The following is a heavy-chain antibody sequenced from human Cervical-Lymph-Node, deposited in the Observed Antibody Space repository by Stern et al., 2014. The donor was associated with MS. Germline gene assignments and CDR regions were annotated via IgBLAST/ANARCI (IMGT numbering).Heavy chain of an antibody. CDR1: GGSLNTYS. CDR3: ATGLGYTDYLSRYYFDA. V-gene: IGHV1-69*01. D-gene: IGHD5-12*01. CDR2: IAPVFHTT. Sequence: QVQLVQSGAEVKKPGSSVKVSCKASGGSLNTYSFSWVRQAPGLGLEWMGGIAPVFHTTNYAEKFEGRVTITADESTTTTYLELGGLRSEDTAVYFCATGLGYTDYLSRYYFDAWGQGTLVTVSS. J-gene: IGHJ4*02.